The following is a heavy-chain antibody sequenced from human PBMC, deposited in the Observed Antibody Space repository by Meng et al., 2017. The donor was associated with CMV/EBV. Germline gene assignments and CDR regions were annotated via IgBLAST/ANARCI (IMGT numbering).Heavy chain of an antibody. J-gene: IGHJ4*02. V-gene: IGHV4-4*07. D-gene: IGHD6-19*01. Sequence: VKLRGPGPGLAKHPQPRPRTCDAWGGPNNSSYWSWIPQPAGKGLEWIVRIYTGGNSNFTPSLKSRVTMSLYTTKNQFSLKLCSVAAADMAVYYCASDSSGWYPHFDYWGQGTLVTVSS. CDR3: ASDSSGWYPHFDY. CDR1: GGPNNSSY. CDR2: IYTGGNS.